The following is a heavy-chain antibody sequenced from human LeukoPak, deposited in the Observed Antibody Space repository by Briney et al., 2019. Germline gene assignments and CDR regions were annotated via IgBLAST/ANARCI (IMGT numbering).Heavy chain of an antibody. J-gene: IGHJ4*02. Sequence: GGSLRLSCAASGFTFSSYAMSWVRQAPGKGLEWVSAISGSGGSTYYADSVKGRFAISRDNSKNTLYLQMNSLRAEDTAVYYCAKFLPTHIVVANYYFDYWGQGTLVTVSS. CDR3: AKFLPTHIVVANYYFDY. V-gene: IGHV3-23*01. CDR1: GFTFSSYA. CDR2: ISGSGGST. D-gene: IGHD2-21*01.